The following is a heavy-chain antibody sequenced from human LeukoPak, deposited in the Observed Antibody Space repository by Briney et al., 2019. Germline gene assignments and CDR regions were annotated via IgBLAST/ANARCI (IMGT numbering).Heavy chain of an antibody. CDR1: GGSISYQ. V-gene: IGHV4-59*01. D-gene: IGHD1-20*01. CDR2: IYYSGST. CDR3: ARRQYNLNY. Sequence: SETLSLTCTVSGGSISYQWSWIRQPPGKGLEWLGYIYYSGSTNYNPSLKSRVTISVDTSKNQFSLKLRSVTAADTAVYYCARRQYNLNYWGQGTLVTVSS. J-gene: IGHJ4*02.